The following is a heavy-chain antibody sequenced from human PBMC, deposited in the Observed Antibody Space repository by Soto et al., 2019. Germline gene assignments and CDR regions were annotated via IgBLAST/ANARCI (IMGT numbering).Heavy chain of an antibody. CDR2: IIPIFGTA. J-gene: IGHJ4*02. Sequence: GASVKVSCKASGGTFSSYAISWVRQAPGQGLEWMGGIIPIFGTANYAQKSQGRVTITADESTSTAYMELSSLRSEDTAVYYCAGRVVGATWTLNYWGQGTLVTVSS. CDR3: AGRVVGATWTLNY. CDR1: GGTFSSYA. D-gene: IGHD1-26*01. V-gene: IGHV1-69*13.